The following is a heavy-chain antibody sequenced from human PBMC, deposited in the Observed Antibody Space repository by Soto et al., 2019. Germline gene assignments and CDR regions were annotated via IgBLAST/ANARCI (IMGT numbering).Heavy chain of an antibody. D-gene: IGHD3-3*01. CDR3: ARRGYYDFWSGSPHYYYYMDV. V-gene: IGHV3-33*01. Sequence: GSLRLSCAASGFTFSSYGMHWVRQAPGKGLEWVAVIWYDGSNKYYADSVKGRFTISRDNSKNTLYLQMNSLRAEDTAVYYCARRGYYDFWSGSPHYYYYMDVWGKGTTVTVSS. CDR2: IWYDGSNK. CDR1: GFTFSSYG. J-gene: IGHJ6*03.